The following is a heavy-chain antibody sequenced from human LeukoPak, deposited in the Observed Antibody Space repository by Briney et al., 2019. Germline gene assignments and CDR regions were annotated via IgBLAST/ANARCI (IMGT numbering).Heavy chain of an antibody. J-gene: IGHJ4*02. D-gene: IGHD3-16*01. CDR3: ARVRMITFGGARLTDYFDY. Sequence: SQTLSLTCTVSGGSISSGGYYWSWIRQHPGKGLEWIGYIYYSGSTYYNPSLKSRVTISVDTSKNQFSLKLSSVTAADTAVYYCARVRMITFGGARLTDYFDYWGQGTLVTVSS. CDR1: GGSISSGGYY. V-gene: IGHV4-31*03. CDR2: IYYSGST.